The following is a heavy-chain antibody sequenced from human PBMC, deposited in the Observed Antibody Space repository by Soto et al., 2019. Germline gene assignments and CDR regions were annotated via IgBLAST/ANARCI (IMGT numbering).Heavy chain of an antibody. CDR2: IDSGSRTM. CDR1: GFTFMSYS. CDR3: AKDLSVAVAGAL. V-gene: IGHV3-48*02. D-gene: IGHD6-19*01. J-gene: IGHJ4*02. Sequence: EVQLVESGGDLVQPGGSLRLSCVVSGFTFMSYSMNWVRQAPGKGLEWISCIDSGSRTMDYAESVKGRFTISRDNAKNTLYLQMNSLRDEDTAVYYCAKDLSVAVAGALWGKGTLVTVSS.